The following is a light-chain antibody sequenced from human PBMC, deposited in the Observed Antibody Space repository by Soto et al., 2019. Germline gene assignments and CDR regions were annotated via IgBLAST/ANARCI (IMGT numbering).Light chain of an antibody. CDR1: SSDVGGYNF. Sequence: QSALTQPASVSGSPGQSITISCTGTSSDVGGYNFVSWYQQHPGKAPKLMIYEVSNRPSGVSYRFSGSKSGNTASLTISGRQAEGEADYYCISYKTRGTLVFGGGTKLTVL. V-gene: IGLV2-14*01. J-gene: IGLJ2*01. CDR3: ISYKTRGTLV. CDR2: EVS.